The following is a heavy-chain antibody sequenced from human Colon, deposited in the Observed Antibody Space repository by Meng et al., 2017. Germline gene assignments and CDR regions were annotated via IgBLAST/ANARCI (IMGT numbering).Heavy chain of an antibody. V-gene: IGHV4-38-2*01. CDR2: VYHSGST. CDR1: GYSISSVYY. J-gene: IGHJ4*01. CDR3: GRVSAVAGSTPVDY. Sequence: SETLSLTCAVSGYSISSVYYWGWIRQPPGKGLEWIGTVYHSGSTYYNPSLKSRVTISADLSRNHFSLSLTAVTAADTALYYCGRVSAVAGSTPVDYWGHGILVTVSS. D-gene: IGHD6-19*01.